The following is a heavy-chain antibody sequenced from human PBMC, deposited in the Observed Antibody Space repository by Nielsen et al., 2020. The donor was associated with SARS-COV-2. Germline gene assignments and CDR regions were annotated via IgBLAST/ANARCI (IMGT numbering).Heavy chain of an antibody. J-gene: IGHJ4*02. CDR3: ARDSLGEVLCDY. CDR2: ISSSSSYI. V-gene: IGHV3-21*01. CDR1: GGSISSSS. Sequence: ETLSLTCTVSGGSISSSSYYWGWIRQAPGKGLEWVSSISSSSSYIYYADSVKGRFTISRDNAKNSLYLQMNSLRAEDTAVYYCARDSLGEVLCDYWGQGTLVTVSS. D-gene: IGHD3-16*01.